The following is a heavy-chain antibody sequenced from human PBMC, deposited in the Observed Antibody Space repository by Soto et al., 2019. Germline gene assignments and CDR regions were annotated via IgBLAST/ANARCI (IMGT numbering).Heavy chain of an antibody. D-gene: IGHD2-2*01. CDR1: GYILTKLS. Sequence: QVQLVQSGAEVKKPGASVKVSCKVSGYILTKLSMHWVRQAPGKGLEWMGGFDPEDGEKVYAQKFQGRVTMTEDRSTDSAFLELSNLISDDTAVYYCATSSPANYYYGVDVWGQGTTVTLS. J-gene: IGHJ6*02. V-gene: IGHV1-24*01. CDR2: FDPEDGEK. CDR3: ATSSPANYYYGVDV.